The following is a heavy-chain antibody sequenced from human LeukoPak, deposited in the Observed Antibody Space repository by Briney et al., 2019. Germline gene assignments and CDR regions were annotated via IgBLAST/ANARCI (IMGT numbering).Heavy chain of an antibody. V-gene: IGHV3-23*01. CDR1: GFTVSSNY. Sequence: GGSLRLSCAASGFTVSSNYMSWVRQAPGKGLEWVSAISGSGGSTYYADSVKDRFTISRDNSKNTLYLQMNSLRAEDTAVYYCAKEMWGIVVVPAAMVAQVFDYWGQGTLVTVSS. D-gene: IGHD2-2*01. CDR2: ISGSGGST. J-gene: IGHJ4*02. CDR3: AKEMWGIVVVPAAMVAQVFDY.